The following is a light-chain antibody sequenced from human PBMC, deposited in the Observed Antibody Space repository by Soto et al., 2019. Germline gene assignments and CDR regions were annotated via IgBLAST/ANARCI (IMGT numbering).Light chain of an antibody. CDR3: SSFTSSATLV. V-gene: IGLV2-14*03. CDR1: SSDIGGYDF. J-gene: IGLJ2*01. CDR2: DVT. Sequence: QSVLTQSASVSGSPGQSITISCSGSSSDIGGYDFVSWYQQHSGKAPRLIIFDVTNRPSGVSDRFSGSKSGNTASLTISGLQTGDEADYYCSSFTSSATLVFGGGTKLTVL.